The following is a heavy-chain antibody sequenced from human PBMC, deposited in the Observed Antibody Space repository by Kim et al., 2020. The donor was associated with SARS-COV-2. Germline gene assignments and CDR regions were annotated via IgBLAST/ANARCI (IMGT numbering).Heavy chain of an antibody. D-gene: IGHD3-16*01. Sequence: YYADSVKGRFTISRDKSKNTLYLQMNSLRAEDTAVYYCAKYDFYYGMDVWGQGTTVTVSS. V-gene: IGHV3-23*01. J-gene: IGHJ6*02. CDR3: AKYDFYYGMDV.